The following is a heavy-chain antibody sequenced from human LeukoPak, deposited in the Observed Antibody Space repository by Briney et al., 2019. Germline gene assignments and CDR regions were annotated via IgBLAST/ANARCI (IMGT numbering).Heavy chain of an antibody. CDR2: INSDGSST. CDR3: ARRIAAAAAPYYFDY. Sequence: GGSLRLSCAVSGFTFSSYWMHWVRQAPGKGLLWVSRINSDGSSTSYADSVKGRFTISRDNAKNTLYLQMNSLRAEDTAVYYCARRIAAAAAPYYFDYWGQGTLVTVSS. V-gene: IGHV3-74*01. D-gene: IGHD6-13*01. J-gene: IGHJ4*02. CDR1: GFTFSSYW.